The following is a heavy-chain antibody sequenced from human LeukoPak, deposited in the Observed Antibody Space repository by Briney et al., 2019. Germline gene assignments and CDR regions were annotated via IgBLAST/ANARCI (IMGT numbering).Heavy chain of an antibody. CDR2: IYYSGTT. CDR3: ARETTSYYWFDP. Sequence: SETLSLTCAVSGGSISSGTYSWSWIRQPPGKGLEWIGYIYYSGTTYYNPSLKSRVTVSVDTSKNQFSLKLSSVTAADTAVYYCARETTSYYWFDPWGQGTLVTVSS. J-gene: IGHJ5*02. CDR1: GGSISSGTYS. V-gene: IGHV4-30-4*07. D-gene: IGHD1-14*01.